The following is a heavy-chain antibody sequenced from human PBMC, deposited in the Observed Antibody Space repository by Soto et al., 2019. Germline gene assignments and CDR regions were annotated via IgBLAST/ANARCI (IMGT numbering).Heavy chain of an antibody. CDR3: ARDGYCISTSCYGIDP. D-gene: IGHD2-2*03. CDR1: GGSISSGGYS. J-gene: IGHJ5*02. Sequence: PSETLSLTCAVSGGSISSGGYSWSWIRQPPGKGLEWIGYIYHSGSTYYNPSLKSRVTISVDRSKNQFSLKLSSVTAADTAVYYCARDGYCISTSCYGIDPWGQGTLVTVSS. CDR2: IYHSGST. V-gene: IGHV4-30-2*01.